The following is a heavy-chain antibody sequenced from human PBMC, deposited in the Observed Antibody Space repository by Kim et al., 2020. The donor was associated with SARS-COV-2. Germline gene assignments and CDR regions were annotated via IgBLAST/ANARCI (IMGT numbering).Heavy chain of an antibody. D-gene: IGHD3-3*01. CDR3: ARAQNYDFWSGYSPFDY. J-gene: IGHJ4*02. Sequence: GGSLRLSCAASGFIFSDYQMSWIRQAPGKGLEWVSYISSSSSYTNYADSVKGRFTISRDNAKNSLYLQMSSLRAEDTAVYYCARAQNYDFWSGYSPFDYWGQGTLVTVSS. CDR2: ISSSSSYT. CDR1: GFIFSDYQ. V-gene: IGHV3-11*05.